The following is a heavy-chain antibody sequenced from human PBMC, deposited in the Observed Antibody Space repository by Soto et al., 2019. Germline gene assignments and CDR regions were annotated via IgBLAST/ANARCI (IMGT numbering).Heavy chain of an antibody. D-gene: IGHD1-20*01. Sequence: GGSLRLSCVASGFVFKNYEMNWVRQAPGKGLEWISYISDSGNTIYVADSMRGRFTISRDNAKNSLFLQMNSLRADDTAVYYCARDIDNRDYYYGLDVWGQGTTVTVSS. CDR1: GFVFKNYE. J-gene: IGHJ6*02. CDR3: ARDIDNRDYYYGLDV. V-gene: IGHV3-48*03. CDR2: ISDSGNTI.